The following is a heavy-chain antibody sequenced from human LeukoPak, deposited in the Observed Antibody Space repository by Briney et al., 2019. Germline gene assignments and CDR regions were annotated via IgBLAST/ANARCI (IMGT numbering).Heavy chain of an antibody. V-gene: IGHV3-11*04. J-gene: IGHJ5*02. CDR2: ISSSGTTI. CDR1: GFTFSDYY. Sequence: GGSLRLSCAASGFTFSDYYMSWIRQAPGKGLEWVSYISSSGTTIYYADSVKGRFTISRDNAKNSQYLQMNSLRAEDTAVYYCAREYSSSSSLRIDPWGQGTLVTVSS. CDR3: AREYSSSSSLRIDP. D-gene: IGHD6-6*01.